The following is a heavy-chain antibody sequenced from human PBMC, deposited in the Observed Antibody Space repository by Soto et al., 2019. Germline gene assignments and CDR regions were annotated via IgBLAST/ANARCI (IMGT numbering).Heavy chain of an antibody. CDR1: GHSFTSYW. V-gene: IGHV5-51*01. D-gene: IGHD6-19*01. Sequence: PGESLKISCKGSGHSFTSYWIGWVRQMPGKGLEWMGIIYPGDSDTRYSPSFQGQVTISADKSISTAYLQWSSLKASDTAMYYCARQGAGTSHFYYYYYGMDVWGQGTTVTVSS. J-gene: IGHJ6*02. CDR3: ARQGAGTSHFYYYYYGMDV. CDR2: IYPGDSDT.